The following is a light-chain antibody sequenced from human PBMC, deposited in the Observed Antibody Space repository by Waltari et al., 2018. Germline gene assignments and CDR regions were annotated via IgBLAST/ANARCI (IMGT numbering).Light chain of an antibody. J-gene: IGLJ7*01. V-gene: IGLV5-45*03. CDR3: MIWHGSAAV. Sequence: QAVLTQPSSLSATPGASASLTCTLRSGINVGTYRIYWYQQKPGSPPQYLLRYKSDSDKQQGSGVPRRFSGSKDVSANAGILLSSGLQSEDEADYYCMIWHGSAAVFGGGTQLTVL. CDR2: YKSDSDK. CDR1: SGINVGTYR.